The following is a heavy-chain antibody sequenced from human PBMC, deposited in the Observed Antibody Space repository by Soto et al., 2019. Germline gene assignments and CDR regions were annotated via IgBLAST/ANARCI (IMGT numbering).Heavy chain of an antibody. V-gene: IGHV1-46*01. CDR1: GYTFTNYH. D-gene: IGHD4-4*01. CDR2: INPNGGST. CDR3: ARDNMHYYSTSEGYFYYGMDV. J-gene: IGHJ6*02. Sequence: ASVKVSCKASGYTFTNYHMHGVRQAPGQGLEWMGKINPNGGSTSYAQKFQGRVTMTRDTSTSTVYMELSSLRSEDTAVYYCARDNMHYYSTSEGYFYYGMDVWGQETTFTVSS.